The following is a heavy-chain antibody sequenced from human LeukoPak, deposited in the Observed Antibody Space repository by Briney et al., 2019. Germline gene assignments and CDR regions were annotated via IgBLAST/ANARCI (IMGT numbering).Heavy chain of an antibody. CDR2: TNRRGDIT. V-gene: IGHV3-20*01. Sequence: GGSLRLSCAASGFTFDDYTIHWVRQVPGKGLEWVSGTNRRGDITGYADFVKGRFTISRDNAKNSLYLQMNSLRVEDTALYHCARKGLGGELGGFDSWGQGTLVTVSS. J-gene: IGHJ4*02. D-gene: IGHD1-7*01. CDR3: ARKGLGGELGGFDS. CDR1: GFTFDDYT.